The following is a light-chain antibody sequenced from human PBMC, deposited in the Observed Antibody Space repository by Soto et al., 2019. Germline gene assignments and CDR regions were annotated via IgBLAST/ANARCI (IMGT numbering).Light chain of an antibody. V-gene: IGKV1D-12*01. Sequence: DIHITQSPSSVSASEGDTVTITCRASQGIYSRLAWYQQKPGKAPELLIYATSTLQNGVPSRFSGSGFGTDFTLSISSLQPEDSASYFCQQTDDFPLTFGGGTKVDIK. CDR3: QQTDDFPLT. CDR2: ATS. J-gene: IGKJ4*01. CDR1: QGIYSR.